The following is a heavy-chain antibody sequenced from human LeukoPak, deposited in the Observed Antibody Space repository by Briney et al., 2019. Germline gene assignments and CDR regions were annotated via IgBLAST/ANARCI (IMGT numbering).Heavy chain of an antibody. Sequence: TGGSLRLSCAASGFTFSNAWMSWVRQAPGKGLEWVGRIKSKTDGGTTDYAAPVKGRFTISRDDSKNTLYLQMNSLKTEDTAVYYCTTASAVTTYRRHYWGQGTLVTVSS. D-gene: IGHD4-17*01. J-gene: IGHJ4*02. CDR3: TTASAVTTYRRHY. CDR1: GFTFSNAW. V-gene: IGHV3-15*01. CDR2: IKSKTDGGTT.